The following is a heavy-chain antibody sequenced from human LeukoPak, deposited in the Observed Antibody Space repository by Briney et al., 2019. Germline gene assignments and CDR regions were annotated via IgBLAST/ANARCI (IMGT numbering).Heavy chain of an antibody. V-gene: IGHV1-2*02. CDR2: INPNSGGT. Sequence: ASVKVSCKASGYTFTGHYMHWVRQAPGQGLEWMGWINPNSGGTNYAQKFQGRVTMTRDTSISTAYMELSRLRSDGTAVYYCARGYSYGYYRYDYWGQGTLVTVSS. CDR1: GYTFTGHY. CDR3: ARGYSYGYYRYDY. D-gene: IGHD5-18*01. J-gene: IGHJ4*02.